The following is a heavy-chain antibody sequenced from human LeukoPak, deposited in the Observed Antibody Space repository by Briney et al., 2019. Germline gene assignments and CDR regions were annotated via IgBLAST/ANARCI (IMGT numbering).Heavy chain of an antibody. D-gene: IGHD3-3*01. V-gene: IGHV3-30*18. J-gene: IGHJ6*03. CDR2: ISYDGSNK. CDR3: AKGGTIFGVVIYYYYYMDV. Sequence: GGSLRLSCAASGFTFSSYDMTWVRQAPGKGLEWVAVISYDGSNKYYADSVKGRFTISRDNSKNTLYLQMNSLRAEDTAVYYCAKGGTIFGVVIYYYYYMDVWGKGTTVTVSS. CDR1: GFTFSSYD.